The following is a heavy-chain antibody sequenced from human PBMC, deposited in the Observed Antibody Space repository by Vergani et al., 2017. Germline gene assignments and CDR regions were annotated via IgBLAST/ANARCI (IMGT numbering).Heavy chain of an antibody. Sequence: QVQLVQSGAEVKKPGASVKVSCKASGYTFTSYYMHWVRQAPGQGLEWMGGIIPIFGTANYAQKFQGRVTITADESTSTAYMELSSLRSEDTAVYYCATLNYDFWGRDTWFDPWGQGTLVTVSS. D-gene: IGHD3-3*01. CDR2: IIPIFGTA. CDR3: ATLNYDFWGRDTWFDP. V-gene: IGHV1-69*01. CDR1: GYTFTSYY. J-gene: IGHJ5*02.